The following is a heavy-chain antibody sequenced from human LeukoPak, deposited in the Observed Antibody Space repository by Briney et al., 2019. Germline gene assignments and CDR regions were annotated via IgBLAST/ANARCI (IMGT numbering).Heavy chain of an antibody. CDR3: ATMVTTDPGPLEF. J-gene: IGHJ4*02. CDR2: IYHSGST. D-gene: IGHD4-17*01. CDR1: GGSISSSNW. Sequence: SETLSLTCAVSGGSISSSNWWSWVRQPPGKGLEWIGEIYHSGSTNYNPSLKSRVTISIDTSKNQLSLKVNSVTAADTAVYYCATMVTTDPGPLEFWGQGTLVAVSS. V-gene: IGHV4-4*02.